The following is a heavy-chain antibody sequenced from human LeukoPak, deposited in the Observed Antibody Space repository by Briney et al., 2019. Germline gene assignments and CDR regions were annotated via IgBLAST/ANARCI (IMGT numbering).Heavy chain of an antibody. CDR1: GYTFTGYH. J-gene: IGHJ3*01. D-gene: IGHD6-19*01. CDR2: INPYRCET. Sequence: ASVKVSCKASGYTFTGYHLLWLRQAPGQGLEWMGWINPYRCETKSVQWFQGRGTMIRDQAISTVYLELRRLRSDETAVYFCARGGGGAGTGAFDLWGEGTMFTVSS. V-gene: IGHV1-2*02. CDR3: ARGGGGAGTGAFDL.